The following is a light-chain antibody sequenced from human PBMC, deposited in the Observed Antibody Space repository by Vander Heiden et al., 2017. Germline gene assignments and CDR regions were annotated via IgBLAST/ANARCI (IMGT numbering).Light chain of an antibody. Sequence: QSVLTQPPSASGTPGQRVTISCSGSSSNIRTNTVIGYRQFPETAPNRLICSNNQRPSGVPDRFSGSKSGTSASLAISGLQSGDEADYSCAAWDDSLSGWVFGGGTKLIIL. CDR2: SNN. J-gene: IGLJ3*02. CDR1: SSNIRTNT. V-gene: IGLV1-44*01. CDR3: AAWDDSLSGWV.